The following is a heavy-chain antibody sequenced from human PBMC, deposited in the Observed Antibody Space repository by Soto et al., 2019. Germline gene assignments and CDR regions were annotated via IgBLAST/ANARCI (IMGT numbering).Heavy chain of an antibody. D-gene: IGHD6-13*01. J-gene: IGHJ4*02. CDR1: GYTFTSYA. CDR2: INAGNGNT. CDR3: ARGRGPAAGIFWSPYYYFDY. V-gene: IGHV1-3*01. Sequence: GASVKVSCKASGYTFTSYAMHWVRQAPGQRLEWMGWINAGNGNTKYSQKFQGRVTITRDTSASTAYMELSSLRSEDTAVYYCARGRGPAAGIFWSPYYYFDYWGQGTLVTVSS.